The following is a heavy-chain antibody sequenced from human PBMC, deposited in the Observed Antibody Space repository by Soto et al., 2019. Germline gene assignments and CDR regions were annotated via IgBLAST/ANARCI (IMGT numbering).Heavy chain of an antibody. J-gene: IGHJ3*02. CDR1: GFTFRSYG. Sequence: GGSLRLSCAASGFTFRSYGIQWVRQAPAKGLEWVAVISYDGSNKYYADSVKGRFTISRDNAKNTLYLQMNSLRAEDTAVYYCAKGGVGSTSNAFDIWGQGTMFTVSS. CDR2: ISYDGSNK. D-gene: IGHD1-26*01. CDR3: AKGGVGSTSNAFDI. V-gene: IGHV3-30*18.